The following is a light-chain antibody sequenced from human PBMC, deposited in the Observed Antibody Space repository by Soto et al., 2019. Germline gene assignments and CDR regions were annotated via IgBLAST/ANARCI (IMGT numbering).Light chain of an antibody. J-gene: IGLJ1*01. CDR1: SSDVGGYNY. CDR2: DVS. Sequence: QSALTQPASVSGSPGQSITISCTGTSSDVGGYNYVSWYQHHPDKAPKLMIYDVSNRPSGVSNRFSGSKSGNTASLSISGLQPEDEADYYCCSSRTSNTRQIVCGTGTKLTVL. CDR3: CSSRTSNTRQIV. V-gene: IGLV2-14*03.